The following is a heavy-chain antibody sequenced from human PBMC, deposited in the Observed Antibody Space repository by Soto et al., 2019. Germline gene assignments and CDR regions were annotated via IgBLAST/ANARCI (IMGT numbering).Heavy chain of an antibody. Sequence: PWGSLRLACAASGVTFSIFGMSWVRQAPGKGLEWVASIGGNGGDTYYADSVKGRFTISRDNSKNTLFLQMDSLRAEDTAVHYCAKIVSLIGLDYWGQGILVTVSS. CDR3: AKIVSLIGLDY. CDR2: IGGNGGDT. D-gene: IGHD2-8*01. V-gene: IGHV3-23*01. J-gene: IGHJ4*02. CDR1: GVTFSIFG.